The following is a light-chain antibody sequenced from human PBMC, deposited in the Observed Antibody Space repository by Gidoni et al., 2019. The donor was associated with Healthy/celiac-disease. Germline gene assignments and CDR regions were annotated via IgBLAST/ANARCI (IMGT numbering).Light chain of an antibody. J-gene: IGKJ4*01. V-gene: IGKV1-5*03. CDR1: QSISIW. CDR3: QQYNSDSELT. CDR2: KAS. Sequence: DIQMNQSPSTLSASVGHRVTITGRDSQSISIWLAWYQQKPGKAPKLLIYKASSLESGVPSRFSGSGAGTEFTLTISSLQPDDFATYYCQQYNSDSELTFGGGTKVEIK.